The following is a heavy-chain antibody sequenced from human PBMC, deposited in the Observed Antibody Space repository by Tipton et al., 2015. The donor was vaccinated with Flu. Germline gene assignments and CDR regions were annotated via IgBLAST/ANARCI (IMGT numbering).Heavy chain of an antibody. CDR2: IYPDDSET. V-gene: IGHV5-51*01. CDR1: GDNFRGQW. Sequence: VQLVQSGPEVKEPGASLRISCKLSGDNFRGQWIGWVRQMSGKGLEWMGIIYPDDSETRYSPSFKGQVSISVDESINTAYLQWSSLKASDTATYYCARHGAGSGYPDWGQGTLVIVSS. J-gene: IGHJ4*02. CDR3: ARHGAGSGYPD. D-gene: IGHD3-22*01.